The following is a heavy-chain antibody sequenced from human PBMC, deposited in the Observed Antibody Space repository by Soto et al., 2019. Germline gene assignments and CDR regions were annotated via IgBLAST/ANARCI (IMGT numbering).Heavy chain of an antibody. V-gene: IGHV4-30-4*01. Sequence: QVQLQESGPGLVKPSQTLSLTCTVSGGSISSGDYYWSWIRQPPGQGLEWIGYIYYSGSTYYNPYLKRRVTISVDTSNNHFYLKISSVTAANTAVYYCAREDFEDYGDDCLLYYFDYWGQGTLVTVSS. CDR3: AREDFEDYGDDCLLYYFDY. J-gene: IGHJ4*02. CDR2: IYYSGST. D-gene: IGHD4-17*01. CDR1: GGSISSGDYY.